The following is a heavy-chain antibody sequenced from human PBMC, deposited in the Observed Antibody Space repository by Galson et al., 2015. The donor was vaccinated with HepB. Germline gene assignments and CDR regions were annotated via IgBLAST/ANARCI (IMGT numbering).Heavy chain of an antibody. CDR3: ARDCGYWSGSAWYPGAYFDH. CDR1: GFTFRDYG. Sequence: RLSCAASGFTFRDYGMHWVRQAPGKGLEWMALIWAGGINKYYADSVKGRFTISRDNSNNRLYLQMDSLTAEDTAVYYCARDCGYWSGSAWYPGAYFDHFGQGTLVTVSS. J-gene: IGHJ4*02. V-gene: IGHV3-33*01. CDR2: IWAGGINK. D-gene: IGHD3-3*01.